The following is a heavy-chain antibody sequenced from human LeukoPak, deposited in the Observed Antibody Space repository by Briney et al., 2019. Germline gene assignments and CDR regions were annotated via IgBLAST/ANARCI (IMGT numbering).Heavy chain of an antibody. Sequence: ASVKVSCKASGYTFTGYYMHWVRQAPGQGLEWMGWINPNSGGTNYAQKFQGRVTMTRDTSISTAYMELSRLRSDDTAVYYCARVPRIAAAGSYFDCWGQGTLVTVSS. CDR3: ARVPRIAAAGSYFDC. J-gene: IGHJ4*02. D-gene: IGHD6-13*01. V-gene: IGHV1-2*02. CDR1: GYTFTGYY. CDR2: INPNSGGT.